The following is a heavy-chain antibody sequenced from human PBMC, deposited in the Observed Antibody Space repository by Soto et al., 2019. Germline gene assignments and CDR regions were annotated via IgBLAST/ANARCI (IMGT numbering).Heavy chain of an antibody. CDR3: AKGSSGAGNDY. J-gene: IGHJ4*02. CDR1: GITFSSYA. CDR2: ISGSGGST. V-gene: IGHV3-23*01. Sequence: EVQLLESGGGLVQPGGSLRLSCVASGITFSSYAMSWVRQAPEKGLEWVSAISGSGGSTYNADSVKGRFTISRDNSKNTLYLQMNSLRAEDTAVYYCAKGSSGAGNDYWGQGTLVTVSS. D-gene: IGHD1-1*01.